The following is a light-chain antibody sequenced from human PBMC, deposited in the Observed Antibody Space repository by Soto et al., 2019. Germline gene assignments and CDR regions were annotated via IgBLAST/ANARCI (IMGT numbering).Light chain of an antibody. CDR2: DAS. V-gene: IGKV3-11*01. CDR1: QSVSLS. CDR3: QQTYSSPRT. Sequence: EIVLTQSPATLSLSPGGRATLSCRASQSVSLSLAWYQQKPGQAPRLLIYDASKRASGFPARFSGSGSGTDFTLTISNLQPEDFAVYYCQQTYSSPRTFGQGTKVE. J-gene: IGKJ1*01.